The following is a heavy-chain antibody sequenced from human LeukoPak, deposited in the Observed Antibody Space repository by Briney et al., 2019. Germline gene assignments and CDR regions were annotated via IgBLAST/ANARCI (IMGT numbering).Heavy chain of an antibody. V-gene: IGHV3-23*01. CDR3: AKDDFSYGYDY. CDR2: ISGGAENT. Sequence: GGSLRLSCAASGFTFNNYAMSWVRQVPGKGLEWVSSISGGAENTYYADSVKGRLTISRDNAKNTLYLQMNSLGAEDTAVYYCAKDDFSYGYDYWGQGTLVTVSS. J-gene: IGHJ4*02. CDR1: GFTFNNYA. D-gene: IGHD5-18*01.